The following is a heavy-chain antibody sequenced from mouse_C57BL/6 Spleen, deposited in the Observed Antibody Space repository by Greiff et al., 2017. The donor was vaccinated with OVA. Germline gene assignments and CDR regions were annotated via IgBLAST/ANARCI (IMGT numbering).Heavy chain of an antibody. J-gene: IGHJ3*01. V-gene: IGHV1-53*01. CDR2: INPSNGGT. Sequence: QVQLQQSGTELVKPGASVKLSCKASGYTFTSYWMHWVKQRPGQGLEWIGNINPSNGGTNYNEKFKSKATLTVDKSSSTAYMQLSSLTSEDSAVYYCARSGNSPYYYGRTFAYWGQGTLVTVSA. D-gene: IGHD1-1*01. CDR3: ARSGNSPYYYGRTFAY. CDR1: GYTFTSYW.